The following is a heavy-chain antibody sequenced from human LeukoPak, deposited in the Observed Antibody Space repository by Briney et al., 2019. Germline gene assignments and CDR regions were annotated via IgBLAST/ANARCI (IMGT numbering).Heavy chain of an antibody. D-gene: IGHD6-13*01. V-gene: IGHV3-21*01. CDR1: GFTFSSYS. CDR2: ISSSSSYI. Sequence: PGGSLRLSCAASGFTFSSYSMNWVRQAPGKGLEWVSSISSSSSYIYYADSVKGRFTISRDNARNSLYLQMNSLRAEDTAVYYCARDRVGIADYWGQGTLVTVSS. CDR3: ARDRVGIADY. J-gene: IGHJ4*02.